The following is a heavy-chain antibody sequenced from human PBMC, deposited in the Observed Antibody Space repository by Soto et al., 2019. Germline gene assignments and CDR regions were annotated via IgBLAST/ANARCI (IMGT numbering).Heavy chain of an antibody. Sequence: GGSLRLSCAASGFTFSSYSMNWVRQAPGKGLEWVSSISSSSSYIYYADSVKGRFTISRDNAKNSLYLQMNSLRAEDTAVYYCARDTGYDFWSGPIEAYGMDVWGQGTTVTVSS. D-gene: IGHD3-3*01. CDR1: GFTFSSYS. CDR3: ARDTGYDFWSGPIEAYGMDV. CDR2: ISSSSSYI. J-gene: IGHJ6*02. V-gene: IGHV3-21*01.